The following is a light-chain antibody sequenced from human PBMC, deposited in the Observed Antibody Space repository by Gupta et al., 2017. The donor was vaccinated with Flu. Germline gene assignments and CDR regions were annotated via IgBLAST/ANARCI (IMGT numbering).Light chain of an antibody. Sequence: DVVMTQSPLSLPVSLGQPASISCRSSQSLVHSNGNTYLNWFQQRPGQSPRRLIYEVSKRDSGVPDRFSGSGSGTDFTLKISRVEAEDVGFYYCMQGRHWPFTFGPGTKVDIK. V-gene: IGKV2-30*02. CDR3: MQGRHWPFT. CDR1: QSLVHSNGNTY. J-gene: IGKJ3*01. CDR2: EVS.